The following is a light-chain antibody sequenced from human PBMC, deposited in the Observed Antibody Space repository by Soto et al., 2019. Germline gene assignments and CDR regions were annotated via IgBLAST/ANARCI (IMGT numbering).Light chain of an antibody. CDR2: DAS. J-gene: IGKJ5*01. Sequence: DIQMTQSPSILSASVGDRVTITCRSSQTITNWLAWYQQKPGKAPRLLIYDASSLESWVPSRFSGSGSGTEFTLTISSLQSEDFADYYCQQYQNWPLITFGQGTRLEIK. V-gene: IGKV1-5*01. CDR1: QTITNW. CDR3: QQYQNWPLIT.